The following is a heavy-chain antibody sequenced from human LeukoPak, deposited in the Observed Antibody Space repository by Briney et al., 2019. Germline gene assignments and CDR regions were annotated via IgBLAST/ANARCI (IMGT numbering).Heavy chain of an antibody. V-gene: IGHV3-23*01. CDR2: ISGSGGST. Sequence: PGGSLRLSCAASGFTFSSYGMSWVRRAPGKGLEWVSAISGSGGSTYYADSVKGRFTISRDNSKNTLYLQMNSLRAEDTAVYYCAKNSGRWFGESLPGPYYYYYYMDVWGKGTTVTISS. CDR3: AKNSGRWFGESLPGPYYYYYYMDV. J-gene: IGHJ6*03. CDR1: GFTFSSYG. D-gene: IGHD3-10*01.